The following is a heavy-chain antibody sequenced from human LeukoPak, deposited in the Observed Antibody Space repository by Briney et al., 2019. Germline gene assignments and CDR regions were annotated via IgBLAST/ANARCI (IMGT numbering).Heavy chain of an antibody. V-gene: IGHV3-33*01. CDR3: AREYYDFWSGYLNYYYYYGMDV. CDR2: IWYDGSNK. D-gene: IGHD3-3*01. Sequence: PGGSLGLSCAASGFTFSSYGMHWVRQAPGKGLEWVAVIWYDGSNKYYADSVKGRFTISRDNSKNTLYLQMNSLRAEDTAVYYCAREYYDFWSGYLNYYYYYGMDVWGQGTTVTVSS. J-gene: IGHJ6*02. CDR1: GFTFSSYG.